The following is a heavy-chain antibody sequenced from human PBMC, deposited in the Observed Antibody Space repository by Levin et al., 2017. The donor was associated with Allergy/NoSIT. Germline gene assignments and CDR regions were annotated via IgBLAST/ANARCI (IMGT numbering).Heavy chain of an antibody. CDR1: GFTFSDFW. CDR2: IKEDGSEK. CDR3: ARGRDGMEV. Sequence: GESLKISCAASGFTFSDFWMTWVRQAPGKGLEWVANIKEDGSEKRYVDSVKGRFTISRDNAKKSLYLEMNSLRAEDTAVYYCARGRDGMEVWGQGTTVSVSS. V-gene: IGHV3-7*01. J-gene: IGHJ6*02.